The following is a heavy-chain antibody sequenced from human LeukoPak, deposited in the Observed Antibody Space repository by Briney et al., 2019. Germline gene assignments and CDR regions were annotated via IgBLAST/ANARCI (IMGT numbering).Heavy chain of an antibody. CDR3: ARLQWPDDFDY. CDR1: GGSISSSSYY. J-gene: IGHJ4*02. Sequence: SETLSLTCTVSGGSISSSSYYWGWIRQPPGKGLEWIGSIYYSGSTYYNPSLKSRVTISVDTSKNQFSLKLSSVTAADTAVYYCARLQWPDDFDYWGQGTLVTVSS. D-gene: IGHD6-19*01. CDR2: IYYSGST. V-gene: IGHV4-39*01.